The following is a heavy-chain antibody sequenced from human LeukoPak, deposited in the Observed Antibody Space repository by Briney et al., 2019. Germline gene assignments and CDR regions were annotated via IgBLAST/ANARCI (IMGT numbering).Heavy chain of an antibody. CDR1: GGTFSSYA. Sequence: SVKVSCKASGGTFSSYAISWVRQAPGQGLEWMGRIIPILGIANYAQKFQGRVTITADKSTSTAYMELSSLRSEDTAVYYCAREIYDSTACYYYGMDVWGQGTTVTVSS. V-gene: IGHV1-69*04. CDR2: IIPILGIA. D-gene: IGHD3-22*01. CDR3: AREIYDSTACYYYGMDV. J-gene: IGHJ6*02.